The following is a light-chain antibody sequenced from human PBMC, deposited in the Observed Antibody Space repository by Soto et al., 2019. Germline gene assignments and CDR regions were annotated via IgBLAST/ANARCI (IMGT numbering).Light chain of an antibody. CDR3: SAYTSSITYV. CDR2: DVS. Sequence: QSALTQPASVSGSPGQSITISCTGTSSDVGGYEFVSWYQQHPGKAPKLMIYDVSNRPSGVSNRFSGSKSGNTASLTISGLQAEDEADYYCSAYTSSITYVFGSGTKLTVL. J-gene: IGLJ1*01. V-gene: IGLV2-14*01. CDR1: SSDVGGYEF.